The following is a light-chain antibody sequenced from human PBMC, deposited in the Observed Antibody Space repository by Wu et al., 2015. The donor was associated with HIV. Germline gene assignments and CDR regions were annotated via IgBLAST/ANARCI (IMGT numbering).Light chain of an antibody. V-gene: IGKV1-39*01. Sequence: DIQMTQSPSSLSASVGDRVTITCRASQSISSYLNWYQQKPGKAPKLLIYAASSLQSGAPSRFSGSGSGTDFTLTISSLQPEDFATYYCQQSYSTPPFTFGPGTKVDIK. CDR2: AAS. CDR1: QSISSY. CDR3: QQSYSTPPFT. J-gene: IGKJ3*01.